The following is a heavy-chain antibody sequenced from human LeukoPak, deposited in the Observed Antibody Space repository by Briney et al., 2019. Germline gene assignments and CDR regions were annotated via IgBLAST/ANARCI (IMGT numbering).Heavy chain of an antibody. D-gene: IGHD2-21*02. V-gene: IGHV1-2*02. CDR2: INPNSGGT. Sequence: ASVKVSCKASGYTLTGYHMQWVRQAPGQGLEWMGWINPNSGGTNYAQKFQGRVTMTRDTSINKAYMELSRLRSDDTALYYCARALQVEVTSIPYLGIWRQGTMVTVSS. CDR1: GYTLTGYH. J-gene: IGHJ3*02. CDR3: ARALQVEVTSIPYLGI.